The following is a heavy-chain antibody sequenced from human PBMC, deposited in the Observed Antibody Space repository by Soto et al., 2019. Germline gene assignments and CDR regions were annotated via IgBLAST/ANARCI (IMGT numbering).Heavy chain of an antibody. CDR2: ISSSSSYI. J-gene: IGHJ4*02. V-gene: IGHV3-21*01. D-gene: IGHD3-22*01. CDR1: GFTFSSYS. CDR3: ARARIVVAGRGLDY. Sequence: KPGGSLRLSCAASGFTFSSYSMNWVRQAPGKGLEWVSSISSSSSYIYYADSVKGRFTISRDNAKNSLYLQMNSLRAEDTAVYYCARARIVVAGRGLDYWGQGTLVTVSS.